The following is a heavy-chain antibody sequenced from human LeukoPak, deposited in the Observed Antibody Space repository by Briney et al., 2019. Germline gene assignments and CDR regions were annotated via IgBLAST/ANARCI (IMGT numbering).Heavy chain of an antibody. V-gene: IGHV3-23*01. CDR2: ISGSGGST. CDR3: AKTRDSSGWYGGISFDY. J-gene: IGHJ4*02. D-gene: IGHD6-19*01. CDR1: GFTFSSYA. Sequence: GGSLRLSCAASGFTFSSYAMSWVRQAPGKGLEWVSAISGSGGSTYYADSVKGRFTISRDNSKNTLYLQMNSPRAEDTAVYYCAKTRDSSGWYGGISFDYWGQGTLVTVSS.